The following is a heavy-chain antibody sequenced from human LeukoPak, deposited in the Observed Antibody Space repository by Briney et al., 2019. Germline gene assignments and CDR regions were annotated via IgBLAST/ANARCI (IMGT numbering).Heavy chain of an antibody. CDR1: GGSISSYY. V-gene: IGHV4-59*01. J-gene: IGHJ4*02. D-gene: IGHD3-22*01. CDR2: IYYSGST. Sequence: SETLSLTCTVSGGSISSYYWSWIRQPPGKGLEWIGYIYYSGSTNYNPSLKSRVTISVDTSKNQFSLKLSSVTAPDTAVYYCARAAPYYYDSSGSYYFDYWGQGTLVTVSS. CDR3: ARAAPYYYDSSGSYYFDY.